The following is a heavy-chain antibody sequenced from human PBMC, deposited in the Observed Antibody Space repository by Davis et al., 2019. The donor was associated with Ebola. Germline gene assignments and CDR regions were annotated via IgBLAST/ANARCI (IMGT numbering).Heavy chain of an antibody. CDR2: ISYDGTNK. V-gene: IGHV3-33*05. Sequence: GSLRLSCAASGFTFNNFGMHWVRQAPGKGLEWVAVISYDGTNKYYADSVKGRFSISRDNAKNSLYLQMNSLRVEDTAVYYCARQARVDVWGQGTTVTVSS. CDR1: GFTFNNFG. J-gene: IGHJ6*02. CDR3: ARQARVDV.